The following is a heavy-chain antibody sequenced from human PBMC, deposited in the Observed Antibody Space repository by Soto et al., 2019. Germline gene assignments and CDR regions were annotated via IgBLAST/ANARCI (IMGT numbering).Heavy chain of an antibody. CDR1: GYTFTSYD. Sequence: ASVKVSCKASGYTFTSYDINWVRQATGQGLEWMGWMNPNSGNTGYAQKFQGRVTMTRNTSISTAYMELSSLRSEDTAVYYFARRVFRGMDYDFWSGTDYYYYMDVWGKGTTVTVSS. CDR3: ARRVFRGMDYDFWSGTDYYYYMDV. CDR2: MNPNSGNT. D-gene: IGHD3-3*01. V-gene: IGHV1-8*01. J-gene: IGHJ6*03.